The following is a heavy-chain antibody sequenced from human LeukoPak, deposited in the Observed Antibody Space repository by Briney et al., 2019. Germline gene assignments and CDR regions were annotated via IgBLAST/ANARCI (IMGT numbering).Heavy chain of an antibody. Sequence: ASVKVSCKASGYTFTSYDINWVRQATGQGLEWIGWMNPNSGNTGYAQKFQGRVTMTRNTSISTAYMELSSLRSEDTAVYYCARGPRDGYNYLSDYWGQGTLVTVSS. J-gene: IGHJ4*02. CDR3: ARGPRDGYNYLSDY. D-gene: IGHD5-24*01. V-gene: IGHV1-8*02. CDR1: GYTFTSYD. CDR2: MNPNSGNT.